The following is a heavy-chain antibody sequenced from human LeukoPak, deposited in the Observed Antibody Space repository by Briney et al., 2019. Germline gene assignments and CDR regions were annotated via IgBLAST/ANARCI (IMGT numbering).Heavy chain of an antibody. CDR2: IYVTGST. V-gene: IGHV4-59*08. J-gene: IGHJ6*03. CDR3: ARHIGGGIEDMDV. Sequence: PSETLSLTCIVSGGSIGTYYWSWIRQSPGKGLEWIGYIYVTGSTRYNPYLQSRVTISVDTSRNQFFLKMSSVTAADTAVYYCARHIGGGIEDMDVWGTGTKVTVSS. CDR1: GGSIGTYY. D-gene: IGHD3-16*02.